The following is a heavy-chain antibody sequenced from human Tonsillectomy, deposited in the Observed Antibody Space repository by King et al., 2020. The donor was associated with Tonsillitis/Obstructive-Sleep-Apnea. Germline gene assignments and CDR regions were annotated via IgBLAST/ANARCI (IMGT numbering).Heavy chain of an antibody. CDR3: ARDAPGWFDP. CDR2: IYGGGNT. Sequence: VQLVESGGGLIQPGGSLRLSCAASGFIVSTNYLSWVRQAPGKGLEWVSVIYGGGNTYYADSVKGRFTISRDNSKNTLYLQMNSLRAEDTAVYYCARDAPGWFDPWGQGTLVTVSS. V-gene: IGHV3-53*01. J-gene: IGHJ5*02. CDR1: GFIVSTNY.